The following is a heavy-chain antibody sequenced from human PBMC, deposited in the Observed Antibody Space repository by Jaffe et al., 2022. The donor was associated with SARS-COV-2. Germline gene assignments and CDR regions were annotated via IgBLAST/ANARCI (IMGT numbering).Heavy chain of an antibody. D-gene: IGHD3-10*01. Sequence: QVQLVQSGAEVKKPGASVKVSCKASGYTFTIYAMHWVRQAPGQRLEWMGWINAGNGDTKYSQNFQGRVTIARDTSATTAYMELSSLRSEDTAVYYCARGGLDVSGYMDVWGKGTTVTVSS. J-gene: IGHJ6*04. CDR1: GYTFTIYA. CDR2: INAGNGDT. V-gene: IGHV1-3*01. CDR3: ARGGLDVSGYMDV.